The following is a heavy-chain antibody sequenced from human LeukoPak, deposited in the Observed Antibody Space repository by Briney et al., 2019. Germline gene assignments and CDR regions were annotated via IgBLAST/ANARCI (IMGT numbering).Heavy chain of an antibody. CDR2: TYYRSTWYN. D-gene: IGHD2-2*01. J-gene: IGHJ5*02. CDR1: GDSVSSNSVT. CDR3: ARRLTQYDCFDP. V-gene: IGHV6-1*01. Sequence: SQTLSLTCAISGDSVSSNSVTWNWIRQSPSRGLEWLGRTYYRSTWYNDYAVSVRGRITVNPDTSKNQFSLHLNSVTPEDTTVYYCARRLTQYDCFDPWGQGILVTVSS.